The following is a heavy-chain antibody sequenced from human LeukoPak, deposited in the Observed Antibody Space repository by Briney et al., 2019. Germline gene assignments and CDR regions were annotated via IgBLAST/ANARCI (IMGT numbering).Heavy chain of an antibody. CDR3: ARGSDYAYVWGCYRPWDFDY. Sequence: GGSMRLSCAASGFTFSSYWISWVRQAPGKGLEWVANIKKEGSEKFYVGSVKGRFTISRDNAKNSLYLQMNSLRAEDTAVYYCARGSDYAYVWGCYRPWDFDYWGQGTLVTVSS. V-gene: IGHV3-7*01. J-gene: IGHJ4*02. CDR1: GFTFSSYW. D-gene: IGHD3-16*02. CDR2: IKKEGSEK.